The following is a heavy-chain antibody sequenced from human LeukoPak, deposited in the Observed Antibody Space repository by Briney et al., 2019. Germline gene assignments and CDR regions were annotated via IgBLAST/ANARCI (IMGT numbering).Heavy chain of an antibody. J-gene: IGHJ4*02. CDR2: INPSGGST. D-gene: IGHD3-22*01. V-gene: IGHV1-46*01. Sequence: ASVKVSCKASGYTFTSYYMHWVRQAPGQGLEWMGIINPSGGSTSYAQKFQGRVTMTRDTSTSTAYMELRSLRSDDTAVYYCARTRGGRQMAYYYDSSGYYSLFDYWGQGTLVTVSS. CDR1: GYTFTSYY. CDR3: ARTRGGRQMAYYYDSSGYYSLFDY.